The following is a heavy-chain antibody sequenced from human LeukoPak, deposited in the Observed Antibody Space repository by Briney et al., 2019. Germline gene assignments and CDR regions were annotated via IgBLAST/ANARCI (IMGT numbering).Heavy chain of an antibody. Sequence: GGSLRLSCAASGFTFSSYSMNWVRQAPGKGLEWVSSISSSSSYIYYADSVKGRFTISRDNAKNSLCLQMNSLRAEDTAVYYCAREATVNIVVVPAPNWFDPWGQGTLVTVSS. D-gene: IGHD2-2*01. CDR2: ISSSSSYI. CDR3: AREATVNIVVVPAPNWFDP. CDR1: GFTFSSYS. J-gene: IGHJ5*02. V-gene: IGHV3-21*01.